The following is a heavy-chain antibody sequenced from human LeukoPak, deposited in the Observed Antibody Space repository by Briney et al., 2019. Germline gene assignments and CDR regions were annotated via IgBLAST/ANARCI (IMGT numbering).Heavy chain of an antibody. CDR2: ISGTGGST. D-gene: IGHD3-22*01. J-gene: IGHJ4*02. CDR3: ARDTDSSGYSRPNDY. CDR1: GFPFSNYA. V-gene: IGHV3-23*01. Sequence: PGGSLRLSCAASGFPFSNYAMSWVRQAPGKGLEWVLAISGTGGSTYYADSVKGRFTISRDNAKNSLYLQMNSLRAEDTAVYYCARDTDSSGYSRPNDYWGQGTLVTVSS.